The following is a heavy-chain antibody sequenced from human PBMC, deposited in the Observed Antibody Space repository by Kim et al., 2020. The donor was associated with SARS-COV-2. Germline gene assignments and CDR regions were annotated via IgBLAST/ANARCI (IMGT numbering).Heavy chain of an antibody. J-gene: IGHJ4*02. Sequence: ASVKVSCKASGYTFTSYAMNWVRQAPGQGLEWMGWINTNTGNPTYAQGFTGRFVFSLDTSVSTAYLQISSLKAEDTAVYYCARRGIIRLYSGYDALHYWGQGTLVTVSS. CDR3: ARRGIIRLYSGYDALHY. CDR2: INTNTGNP. D-gene: IGHD5-12*01. V-gene: IGHV7-4-1*02. CDR1: GYTFTSYA.